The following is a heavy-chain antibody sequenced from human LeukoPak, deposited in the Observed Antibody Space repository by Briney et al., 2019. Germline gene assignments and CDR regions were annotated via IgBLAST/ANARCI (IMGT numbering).Heavy chain of an antibody. CDR3: ARVSLTTVTTFYYYYMDV. CDR2: IKQDGSEK. CDR1: GFTFSSYW. Sequence: PGGSLRLSSAASGFTFSSYWMSWVRQAPGKGLEWVANIKQDGSEKYYVDSVKGRFTISRDNAKNSLYLQMNSLRAEDTAVYYCARVSLTTVTTFYYYYMDVWGKGTTVTVSS. V-gene: IGHV3-7*01. D-gene: IGHD4-11*01. J-gene: IGHJ6*03.